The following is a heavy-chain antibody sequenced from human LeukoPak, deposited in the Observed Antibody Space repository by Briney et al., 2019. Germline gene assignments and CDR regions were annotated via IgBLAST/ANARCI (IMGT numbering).Heavy chain of an antibody. J-gene: IGHJ4*02. CDR1: GFTFSDYA. CDR2: ISSNGGGT. D-gene: IGHD6-19*01. CDR3: VRRCSGWCLDY. V-gene: IGHV3-64D*06. Sequence: PGGSLRLSCSVSGFTFSDYAFNWVRQAPGKGLKYVSAISSNGGGTYYADSVEGRFTISRDNSKNTLYLQMSSLGSEDTAVYYCVRRCSGWCLDYWGQGTLVVVSS.